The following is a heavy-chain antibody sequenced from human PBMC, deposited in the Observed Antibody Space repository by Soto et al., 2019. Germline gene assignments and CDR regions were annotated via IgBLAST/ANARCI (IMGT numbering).Heavy chain of an antibody. CDR1: GFTFSSYA. D-gene: IGHD6-13*01. Sequence: GGSLRLSCAASGFTFSSYAMNWVRQAPGKGLEWVSVISGSGDSTYYADSVKGRFTISRDNSKNTLYLQMNSLRTEDTAVYYCARRGPGTYFDYWGQGTLVTSPQ. V-gene: IGHV3-23*01. CDR3: ARRGPGTYFDY. J-gene: IGHJ4*02. CDR2: ISGSGDST.